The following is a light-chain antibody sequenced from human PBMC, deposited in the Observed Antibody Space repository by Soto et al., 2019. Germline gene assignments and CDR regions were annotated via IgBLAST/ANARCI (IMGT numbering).Light chain of an antibody. CDR3: QQRSNWPPALT. CDR2: DAS. Sequence: EIVLTQSPATLSLSPGERATLSCRASQSVSSYLAWYQQKPGQAPRLLIYDASNRATGIPARFSGSVSGTDFTLTISSLEPEDFVVYYCQQRSNWPPALTFGRGTKVEIK. V-gene: IGKV3-11*01. J-gene: IGKJ4*01. CDR1: QSVSSY.